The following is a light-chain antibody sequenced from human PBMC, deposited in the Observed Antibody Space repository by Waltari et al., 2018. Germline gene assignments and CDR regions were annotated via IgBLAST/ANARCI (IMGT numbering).Light chain of an antibody. V-gene: IGLV2-14*03. CDR2: GVS. CDR3: SSYISSSTLEL. J-gene: IGLJ2*01. Sequence: QSALTQPASVSGSPGQSITIPCTGTSSDVGTYNYVSCYQQHPGKAPKLMIFGVSIRPSGVSNRFSGSKSGNTASLTISGLQAEDEADYYCSSYISSSTLELFGGGTSLTVL. CDR1: SSDVGTYNY.